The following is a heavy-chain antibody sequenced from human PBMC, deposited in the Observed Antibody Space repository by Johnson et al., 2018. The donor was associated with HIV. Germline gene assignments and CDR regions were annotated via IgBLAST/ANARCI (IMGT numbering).Heavy chain of an antibody. D-gene: IGHD3-3*01. J-gene: IGHJ3*02. Sequence: QVQLVESGGGVVQPGRSLRLSCAASGFTFSSYGMHWVRQAPGKGLEWVAVISYDGSNKYYADSVKGRFTISRDNSKDALYLQMNSLRAEDTALYYCARDLRGYECEEWASDYYEFWNSYPVQDPRVVVGAFDIWGHGTMVTVSS. V-gene: IGHV3-30*03. CDR1: GFTFSSYG. CDR3: ARDLRGYECEEWASDYYEFWNSYPVQDPRVVVGAFDI. CDR2: ISYDGSNK.